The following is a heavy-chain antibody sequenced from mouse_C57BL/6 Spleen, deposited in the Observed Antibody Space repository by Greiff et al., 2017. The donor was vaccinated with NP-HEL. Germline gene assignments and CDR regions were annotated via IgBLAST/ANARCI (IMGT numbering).Heavy chain of an antibody. Sequence: EVKLVESGEGLVKPGGSLKLSCAASGFTFSSYAMSWVRQTPEKRLEWVAYISSGGDYIYYADTVKGRFTISRDNARNTLYLQMSSLKSEDTAMYYCTRDLYGNPYAMDYWGQGTSVTVSS. V-gene: IGHV5-9-1*02. CDR3: TRDLYGNPYAMDY. CDR2: ISSGGDYI. D-gene: IGHD2-10*02. CDR1: GFTFSSYA. J-gene: IGHJ4*01.